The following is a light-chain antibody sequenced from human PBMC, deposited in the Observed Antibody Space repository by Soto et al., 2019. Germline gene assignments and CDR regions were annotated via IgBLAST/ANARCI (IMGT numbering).Light chain of an antibody. V-gene: IGKV3-20*01. CDR1: QSINSNS. CDR2: RAS. Sequence: EIVLTQSPGTLSLSPGERATLSCRASQSINSNSLAWYQHKPGQAPRLLIYRASSRATGIPDRFSGSGSGTDSALTISRLEPEDFAVYYCQQYGTSAGFTFGPGTKVDIK. J-gene: IGKJ3*01. CDR3: QQYGTSAGFT.